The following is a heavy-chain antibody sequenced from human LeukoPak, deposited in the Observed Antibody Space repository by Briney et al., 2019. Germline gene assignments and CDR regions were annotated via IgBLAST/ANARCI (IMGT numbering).Heavy chain of an antibody. J-gene: IGHJ4*02. Sequence: ASVKVSCEASGYTLTGYYMHWVRQAPGQGLEWMGRINPNSGGTNYAQKFQGRVTMTRDTSISTAYMELSRLRSDDTAVYYCARAEQWQSHFDYWGQGTLVTVSS. CDR3: ARAEQWQSHFDY. D-gene: IGHD6-19*01. V-gene: IGHV1-2*06. CDR2: INPNSGGT. CDR1: GYTLTGYY.